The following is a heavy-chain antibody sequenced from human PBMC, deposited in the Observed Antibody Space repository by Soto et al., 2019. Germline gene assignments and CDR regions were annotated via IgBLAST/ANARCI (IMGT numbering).Heavy chain of an antibody. V-gene: IGHV3-53*01. CDR3: ARTRSRCSGGSCSLYGMDV. J-gene: IGHJ6*02. CDR1: GFTVSSNY. Sequence: EVQLVESGGGLIQPGGSLRLSCAASGFTVSSNYMSWVRQAPGKGLEWVSVIYSGGSTYYADSVKGRFTISRDNSKNTLYLQMNSLRAEDTAVYYCARTRSRCSGGSCSLYGMDVWGQGTTVTVSS. D-gene: IGHD2-15*01. CDR2: IYSGGST.